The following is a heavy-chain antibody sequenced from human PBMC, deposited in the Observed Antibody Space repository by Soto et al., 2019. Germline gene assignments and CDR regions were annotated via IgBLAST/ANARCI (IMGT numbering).Heavy chain of an antibody. D-gene: IGHD3-9*01. Sequence: SETLSLTCTVSGGSIISSSYYWGWIRQPPGKGLEWIGSIYYSGSTYYNPSLKSRVTISVDTSKNQFSLKLSSVTAADTAVYYCAGSVLRYFDWLLNWFDPWGQGTLVT. CDR3: AGSVLRYFDWLLNWFDP. J-gene: IGHJ5*02. V-gene: IGHV4-39*01. CDR1: GGSIISSSYY. CDR2: IYYSGST.